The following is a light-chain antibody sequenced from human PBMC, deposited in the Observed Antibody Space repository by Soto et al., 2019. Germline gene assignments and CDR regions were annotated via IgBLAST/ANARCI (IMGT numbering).Light chain of an antibody. CDR2: GAS. J-gene: IGKJ4*01. CDR3: QQYGSSPLT. Sequence: EIVLTQSPGTLSLSPGERGTLSCRASQRVNSNYLAWYQQKPGQAPRLLIYGASDRATGTPDRFSGSGFGTQFTLTISGLEPEDFAVYFCQQYGSSPLTFGGGTKVEIK. CDR1: QRVNSNY. V-gene: IGKV3-20*01.